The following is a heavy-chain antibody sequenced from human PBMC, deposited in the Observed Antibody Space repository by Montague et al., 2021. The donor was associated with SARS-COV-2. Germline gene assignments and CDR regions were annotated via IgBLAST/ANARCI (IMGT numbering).Heavy chain of an antibody. J-gene: IGHJ4*02. Sequence: SETLSLTCAVYDGSFSDYSWTWIRQPPGKGLEWIGEINHRGSTNYNPSLKSRVTMSVDTSKNQFSLEIKSVTASDTAVYFCVRIDTEGRGTIKLDHWGQGRLVTVSS. D-gene: IGHD1-7*01. CDR2: INHRGST. CDR1: DGSFSDYS. V-gene: IGHV4-34*01. CDR3: VRIDTEGRGTIKLDH.